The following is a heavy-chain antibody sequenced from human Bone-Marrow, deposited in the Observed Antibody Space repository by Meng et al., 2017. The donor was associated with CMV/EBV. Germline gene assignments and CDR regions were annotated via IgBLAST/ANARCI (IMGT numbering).Heavy chain of an antibody. CDR1: GYTFTGYY. CDR3: ATISKGYYYYGMDV. D-gene: IGHD3-9*01. Sequence: SLNVSYTASGYTFTGYYMHWVRQAPGQGLEWMGWINPNSGGTNYAQKFQGRVTMTRDTSISTAYMELSRLRSDDTAVYYCATISKGYYYYGMDVWGQGTTVTVPS. CDR2: INPNSGGT. V-gene: IGHV1-2*02. J-gene: IGHJ6*02.